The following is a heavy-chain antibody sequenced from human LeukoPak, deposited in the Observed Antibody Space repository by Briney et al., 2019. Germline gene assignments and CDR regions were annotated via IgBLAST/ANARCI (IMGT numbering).Heavy chain of an antibody. Sequence: ASVKVYCKVTGYTLTEFSMHWVRQAHGKGLEWMGGFDPEDGETISAQKFKVRVTMTEDTSTDTAYMELSSLRSEDTAVYFFFQAEDGIRDFDWYAFDIWGQGAMVTVSS. CDR2: FDPEDGET. V-gene: IGHV1-24*01. CDR3: FQAEDGIRDFDWYAFDI. CDR1: GYTLTEFS. J-gene: IGHJ3*02. D-gene: IGHD3-9*01.